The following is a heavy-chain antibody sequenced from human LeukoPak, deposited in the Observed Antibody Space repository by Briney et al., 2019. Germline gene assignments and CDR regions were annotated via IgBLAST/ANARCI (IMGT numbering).Heavy chain of an antibody. CDR1: GFDFSSNW. V-gene: IGHV3-74*01. CDR3: AKDHYWSIDY. J-gene: IGHJ4*02. CDR2: IKGDGIST. D-gene: IGHD3-3*01. Sequence: TGGSLRLSWAASGFDFSSNWMHWVRHAPGQGLVWVSRIKGDGISTNYADSVKGRFTISRDIAKNTLYPQMNSLRAEDTGVYYCAKDHYWSIDYWGRGTLVTVSS.